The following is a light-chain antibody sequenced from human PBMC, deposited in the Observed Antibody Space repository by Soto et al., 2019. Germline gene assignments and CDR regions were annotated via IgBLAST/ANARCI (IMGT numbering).Light chain of an antibody. CDR2: DAS. CDR3: QQYGSSPSIT. CDR1: QTVTSGY. J-gene: IGKJ5*01. Sequence: EIVLTQSPGTLSLSPGERATLSCRASQTVTSGYLAWYQQKPGLAPRLLIYDASSRATGIPDRFSGSGSGTDFTLTISRLEPEDFAVYYCQQYGSSPSITFGQGTRLEIK. V-gene: IGKV3D-20*01.